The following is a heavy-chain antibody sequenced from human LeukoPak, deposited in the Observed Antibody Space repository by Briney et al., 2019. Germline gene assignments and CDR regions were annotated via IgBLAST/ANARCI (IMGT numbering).Heavy chain of an antibody. CDR1: GFTVSSNY. Sequence: GGSLRLSCAASGFTVSSNYMSWVRQAPGKGLEWVSVIYSGGSTYYADSVKGRFTISRDNSKNTLYLQMNSLRAEDTAVYYCARGLLSYYYDSSGLGWGQGTLVTVSS. D-gene: IGHD3-22*01. V-gene: IGHV3-66*01. CDR2: IYSGGST. J-gene: IGHJ4*02. CDR3: ARGLLSYYYDSSGLG.